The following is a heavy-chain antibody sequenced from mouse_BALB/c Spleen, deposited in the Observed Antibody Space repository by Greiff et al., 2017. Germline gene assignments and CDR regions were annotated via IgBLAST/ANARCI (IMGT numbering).Heavy chain of an antibody. Sequence: QVQLQQPGAELVKPGASVKMSCKASGYTFTSYWMHWVKQRPGQGLEWIGVIDPSDSYTSYNQKFKGKATLTVDTSSSTAYMQLSSLTSEDSAVYYCTRRVYYGNSLDYWGQGTTLTVSS. CDR3: TRRVYYGNSLDY. J-gene: IGHJ2*01. V-gene: IGHV1S127*01. CDR1: GYTFTSYW. D-gene: IGHD2-1*01. CDR2: IDPSDSYT.